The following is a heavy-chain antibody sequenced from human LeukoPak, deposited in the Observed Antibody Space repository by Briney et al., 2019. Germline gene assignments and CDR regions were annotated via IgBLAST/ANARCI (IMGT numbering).Heavy chain of an antibody. CDR2: ISGSGGST. CDR3: AKSYYDFWSGYYYFDY. V-gene: IGHV3-23*01. Sequence: GGSLRLSCAASGFTFSSYAMSWVRQAPGKGLEWVSAISGSGGSTYYADSVKGRFTISRDNSKNTLYLQMNSLRAEDTAVYYCAKSYYDFWSGYYYFDYWGQGTLVTVSS. CDR1: GFTFSSYA. D-gene: IGHD3-3*01. J-gene: IGHJ4*02.